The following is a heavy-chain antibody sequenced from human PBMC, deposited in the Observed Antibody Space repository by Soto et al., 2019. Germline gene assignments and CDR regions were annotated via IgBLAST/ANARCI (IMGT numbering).Heavy chain of an antibody. CDR2: ISWNSGSI. Sequence: GGSLRLSCAASGFTFDDYAMHWVRQAPGKGLEWVSGISWNSGSIGYADSVKGRFTISRDNAKNSLYLQMNSLRAEDTALYYCAKAVRVPAAMDYYYMDVWGKGTTVTVSS. D-gene: IGHD2-2*01. CDR1: GFTFDDYA. V-gene: IGHV3-9*01. CDR3: AKAVRVPAAMDYYYMDV. J-gene: IGHJ6*03.